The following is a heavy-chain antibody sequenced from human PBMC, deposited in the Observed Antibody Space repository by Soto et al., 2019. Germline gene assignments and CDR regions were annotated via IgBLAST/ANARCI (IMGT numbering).Heavy chain of an antibody. J-gene: IGHJ3*01. Sequence: GGSLRLSCAASVFTFSSYTMNLVRQAPGKGLEWVSGVSVRGADKFYADSVKGRFTISRYNSINLLFLQMNDLRAEDTAVYFCAVTRFYDNFDYHPDGFNFWGQGTMVTVSS. CDR2: VSVRGADK. V-gene: IGHV3-23*01. D-gene: IGHD3-22*01. CDR3: AVTRFYDNFDYHPDGFNF. CDR1: VFTFSSYT.